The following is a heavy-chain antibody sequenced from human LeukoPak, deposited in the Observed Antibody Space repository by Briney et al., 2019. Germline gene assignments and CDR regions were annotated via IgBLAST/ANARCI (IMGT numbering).Heavy chain of an antibody. CDR1: RISDY. D-gene: IGHD2-2*01. V-gene: IGHV3-66*01. CDR3: ASSTSTPGGFDF. Sequence: PGGSLRLSCAASRISDYMIWVRQAPGTGLGWVSVIYTGDNTYYANSVKGRFTISRDNSQRMLYLQVNSQRAEDTSVYYCASSTSTPGGFDFWGQGTLVTVSS. CDR2: IYTGDNT. J-gene: IGHJ4*02.